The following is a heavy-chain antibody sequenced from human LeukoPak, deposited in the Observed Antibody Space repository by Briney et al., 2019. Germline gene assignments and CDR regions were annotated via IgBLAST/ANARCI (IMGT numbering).Heavy chain of an antibody. Sequence: ASVKVSCKASGYTFTSYYMHWVRQAPGQGLKWMGKINPSGGSTSYAQKFQGRVTMTRDTSTNTVYMELSSLRSEDTAVYYCARGLRPTGIFDYWGQGTLVTVSS. CDR1: GYTFTSYY. V-gene: IGHV1-46*01. CDR3: ARGLRPTGIFDY. D-gene: IGHD4-11*01. J-gene: IGHJ4*02. CDR2: INPSGGST.